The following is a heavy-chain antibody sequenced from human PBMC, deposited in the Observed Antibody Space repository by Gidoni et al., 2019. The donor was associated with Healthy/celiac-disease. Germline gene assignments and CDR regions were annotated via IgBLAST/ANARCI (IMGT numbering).Heavy chain of an antibody. V-gene: IGHV3-66*01. Sequence: EVQLVESGGGLVHPGGSLRLSCAASGFTVSSNYMSWVRQAPGKGLEWVSVSYSGGSTYYADSVKGRFTISRDNSKNKLYLKMNSLRAEDTAVYYCARDRGYFEYYGMDVWGQGTTVTVSS. CDR2: SYSGGST. D-gene: IGHD1-26*01. CDR3: ARDRGYFEYYGMDV. CDR1: GFTVSSNY. J-gene: IGHJ6*02.